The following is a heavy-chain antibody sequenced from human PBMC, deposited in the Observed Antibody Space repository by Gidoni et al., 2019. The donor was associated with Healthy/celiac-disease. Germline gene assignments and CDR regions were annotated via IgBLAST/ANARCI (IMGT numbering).Heavy chain of an antibody. CDR3: ARQGKRDYGDFDY. V-gene: IGHV4-39*01. Sequence: QLQLQESGPGLVKPSKTLSLSCPVSGSSISSSRYSWGWIRQPPGQGLEWIGSIYYSGRTYYNPSRKSRVTISVDTSKNQFSLKLSSVTAADTAGYYCARQGKRDYGDFDYWGQGTLVTVSA. CDR2: IYYSGRT. D-gene: IGHD4-17*01. J-gene: IGHJ4*02. CDR1: GSSISSSRYS.